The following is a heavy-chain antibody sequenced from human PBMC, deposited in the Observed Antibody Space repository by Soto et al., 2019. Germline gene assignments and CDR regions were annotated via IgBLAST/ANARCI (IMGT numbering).Heavy chain of an antibody. CDR1: GYTFTSYA. D-gene: IGHD6-19*01. V-gene: IGHV1-3*05. Sequence: QVQLVQSGAEEKKPGASVKVSCKASGYTFTSYAMHWVRQAPGQRLEWMGWINAGNGNTKYSQKFQGRVTITSDTSASTAYMELSSLRSEDTAVYYCARVKQLLLPSFVHWGQVTLFTVSS. J-gene: IGHJ1*01. CDR2: INAGNGNT. CDR3: ARVKQLLLPSFVH.